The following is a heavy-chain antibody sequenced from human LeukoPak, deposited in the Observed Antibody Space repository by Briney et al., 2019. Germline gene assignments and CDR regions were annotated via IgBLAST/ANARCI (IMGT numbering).Heavy chain of an antibody. CDR3: ARQAPASPTTLFDY. J-gene: IGHJ4*02. Sequence: SETLSLTCAVSGGSVSSSSYYWGWIRQPPGKGLEWIGGIYYSGSTYYNPSLKSRVTISVDTSKNQFSLKLSSVTAADTAVYYCARQAPASPTTLFDYWGQGTLVTVSS. CDR2: IYYSGST. V-gene: IGHV4-39*01. D-gene: IGHD1-1*01. CDR1: GGSVSSSSYY.